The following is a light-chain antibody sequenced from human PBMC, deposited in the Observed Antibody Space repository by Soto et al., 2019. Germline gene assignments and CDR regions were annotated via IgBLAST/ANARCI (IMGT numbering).Light chain of an antibody. CDR3: CSYAGTPYV. J-gene: IGLJ1*01. Sequence: QSALTQPRSVSASPGQSVTISCTGTRSDVGGYNYVSWYQHHPGKAPKLMIYGVSARPSGVPDRFSGSKSGNTASLTISGLQAEDGADYYCCSYAGTPYVFGTGTKVTVL. V-gene: IGLV2-11*01. CDR2: GVS. CDR1: RSDVGGYNY.